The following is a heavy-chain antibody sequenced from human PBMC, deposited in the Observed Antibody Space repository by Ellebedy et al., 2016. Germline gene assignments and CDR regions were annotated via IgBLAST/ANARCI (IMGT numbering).Heavy chain of an antibody. Sequence: GGSLRLSCEASGFTFSGAWMSWVRQAPGKGLEWVGRIKSKRDGETTDYAAPVKGRFTLSRDDSKNTLYLEMNSLKTEDTALYYCATDSVAGSGIFDYWGRGTLVTVSS. CDR3: ATDSVAGSGIFDY. CDR1: GFTFSGAW. V-gene: IGHV3-15*01. D-gene: IGHD2-15*01. CDR2: IKSKRDGETT. J-gene: IGHJ4*02.